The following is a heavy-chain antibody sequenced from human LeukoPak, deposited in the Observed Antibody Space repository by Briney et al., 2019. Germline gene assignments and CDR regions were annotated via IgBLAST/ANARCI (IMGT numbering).Heavy chain of an antibody. CDR3: ARGPNSNWSGLDF. CDR1: GFSFSGHW. D-gene: IGHD6-6*01. V-gene: IGHV3-74*01. Sequence: GGSLRLSCTASGFSFSGHWMHWARQLPGKGLVWVSRISPTGSTTSYADSVKGRFTVSRDNAKNTLYLQVNYLRAEDTAVYYCARGPNSNWSGLDFWGQGTLLTVSS. J-gene: IGHJ4*02. CDR2: ISPTGSTT.